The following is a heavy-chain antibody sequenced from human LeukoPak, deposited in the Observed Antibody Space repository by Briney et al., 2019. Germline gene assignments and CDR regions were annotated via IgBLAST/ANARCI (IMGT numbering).Heavy chain of an antibody. Sequence: PGGSLRLSCAVSGFIFSDHYMDWVRQAPAKGLEWLGRSRNKANSYTTEYAASVKGRFTISRDESNHSLFLQMNSLKSDDTAVYYCATTTVVTQGSDYWGQGTLVTVSS. CDR1: GFIFSDHY. D-gene: IGHD4-23*01. CDR2: SRNKANSYTT. J-gene: IGHJ4*02. V-gene: IGHV3-72*01. CDR3: ATTTVVTQGSDY.